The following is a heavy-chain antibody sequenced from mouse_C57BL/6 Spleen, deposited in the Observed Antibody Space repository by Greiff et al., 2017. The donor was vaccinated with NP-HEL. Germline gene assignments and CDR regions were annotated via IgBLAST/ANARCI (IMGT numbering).Heavy chain of an antibody. CDR3: ARKDAMDY. CDR1: GYTFTSYD. CDR2: IYPRDGST. Sequence: QVHVKQSGPELVKPGASVKLSCKASGYTFTSYDINWVKQRPGQGLEWIGWIYPRDGSTKYNEKFKGKATLTVDTSSSTAYMELHSLTSEDSAVYFCARKDAMDYWGQGTSVTVSS. V-gene: IGHV1-85*01. J-gene: IGHJ4*01.